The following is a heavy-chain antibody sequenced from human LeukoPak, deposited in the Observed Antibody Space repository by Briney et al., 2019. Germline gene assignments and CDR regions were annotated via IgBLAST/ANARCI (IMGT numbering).Heavy chain of an antibody. Sequence: ASVKVSCKASGYTFISYYIHWVRQAPGQGPEWMGLINPNDGGTIYAQKVQGRFTMTSDTSTSTFYMGLSSLRSADTAMYYCARRAGTTGAIDYWGLGTLVTVSS. D-gene: IGHD1-7*01. CDR2: INPNDGGT. CDR1: GYTFISYY. V-gene: IGHV1-46*01. CDR3: ARRAGTTGAIDY. J-gene: IGHJ4*02.